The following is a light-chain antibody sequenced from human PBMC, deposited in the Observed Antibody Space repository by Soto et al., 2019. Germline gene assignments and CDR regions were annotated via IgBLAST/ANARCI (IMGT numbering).Light chain of an antibody. J-gene: IGLJ2*01. CDR3: AAWDDSLNAVV. Sequence: QSALTQPASVSGSPGQSITISCSGTDNDVGAYNHVSWYQQLPGTAPKLLIYTNNQRPSGVPDRFSGSKSGTSASLAISGLRSEDEADFYCAAWDDSLNAVVFGGGTKLTVL. CDR2: TNN. V-gene: IGLV1-44*01. CDR1: DNDVGAYNH.